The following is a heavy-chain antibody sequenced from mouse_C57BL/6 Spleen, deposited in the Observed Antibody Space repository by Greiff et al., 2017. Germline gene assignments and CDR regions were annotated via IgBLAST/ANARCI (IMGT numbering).Heavy chain of an antibody. J-gene: IGHJ4*01. V-gene: IGHV2-2*01. D-gene: IGHD1-1*01. CDR1: GFSLPSYG. CDR2: IWSGGST. CDR3: ATPITTVVGAMDY. Sequence: QVQLTESGPGLVQPSQSLSITCTVSGFSLPSYGVHWVRQSPGKGLEWLGVIWSGGSTDSNAAFISRLSISKDNSKSQVFFKMNSLQADDTAIYYCATPITTVVGAMDYWGQGTSVTVSA.